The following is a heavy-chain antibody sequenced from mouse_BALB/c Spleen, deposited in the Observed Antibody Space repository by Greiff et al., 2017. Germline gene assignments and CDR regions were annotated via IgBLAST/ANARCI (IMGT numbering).Heavy chain of an antibody. D-gene: IGHD2-9*01. CDR1: GFTFSSFG. J-gene: IGHJ1*01. V-gene: IGHV5-17*02. CDR3: ARAYYGYDDWYFDV. Sequence: EVQRVESGGGLVQPGGSRKLSCAASGFTFSSFGMHWVRQAPEKGLEWVAYISSGSSTIYYADTVKGRFTISRDNPKNTLFLQMTSLRSEDTAMYYCARAYYGYDDWYFDVWGAGTTVTVSS. CDR2: ISSGSSTI.